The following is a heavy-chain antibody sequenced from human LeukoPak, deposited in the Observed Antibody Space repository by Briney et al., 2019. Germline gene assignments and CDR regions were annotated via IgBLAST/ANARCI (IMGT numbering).Heavy chain of an antibody. J-gene: IGHJ4*02. CDR3: ATYPHYDSSGDLDY. CDR1: GHTLSELF. D-gene: IGHD3-22*01. V-gene: IGHV1-24*01. CDR2: FDPEDGET. Sequence: ASVKVSCKVSGHTLSELFMHWVRQAPGKGLEWMGGFDPEDGETIYAQKFQGRVTMTEDTSTDTAYMELSSLRSEDTAVYYCATYPHYDSSGDLDYWGQGTLVTVSS.